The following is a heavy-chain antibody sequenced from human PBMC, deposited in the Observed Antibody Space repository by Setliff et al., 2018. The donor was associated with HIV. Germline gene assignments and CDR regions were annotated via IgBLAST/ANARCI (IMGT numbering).Heavy chain of an antibody. CDR3: ARRPGTIRTGSWFDP. D-gene: IGHD2-2*01. CDR2: ISSSSSYI. Sequence: PGGSLRLSCAASGFTFSSYSMNWVRQAPGKGLEWVSSISSSSSYIYYADSVKGRFTISRDNAKNSLYLQMNSLRAEDTAVYYCARRPGTIRTGSWFDPWGQGTLVTVSS. J-gene: IGHJ5*02. V-gene: IGHV3-21*01. CDR1: GFTFSSYS.